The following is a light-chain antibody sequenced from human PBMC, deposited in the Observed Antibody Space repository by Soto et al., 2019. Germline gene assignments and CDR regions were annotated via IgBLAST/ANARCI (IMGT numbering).Light chain of an antibody. Sequence: EIVLTQSPGTLSLSPGERVTLSCRASQSVCSRCLAWYQQKPGQSPRLLIYGASSRATGIPDRFSGSGSGTDFTLTISRLEPEDFAVYYCQPYGTTPWTFGQGTK. CDR1: QSVCSRC. CDR2: GAS. CDR3: QPYGTTPWT. V-gene: IGKV3-20*01. J-gene: IGKJ1*01.